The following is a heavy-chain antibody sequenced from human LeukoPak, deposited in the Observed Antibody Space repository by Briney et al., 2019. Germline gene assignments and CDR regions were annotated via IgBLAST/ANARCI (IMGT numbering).Heavy chain of an antibody. Sequence: PGGTLRLSCAASGFTFSSYGMSWVRQAPGKGLEWVSAISGSGGSTYYADSVKGRFTISRDHSKNTLYLQMNSLRAEDTAVYYCARRSGAYSHPYDYWGQGTLVTVSS. CDR3: ARRSGAYSHPYDY. CDR2: ISGSGGST. CDR1: GFTFSSYG. V-gene: IGHV3-23*01. J-gene: IGHJ4*02. D-gene: IGHD4/OR15-4a*01.